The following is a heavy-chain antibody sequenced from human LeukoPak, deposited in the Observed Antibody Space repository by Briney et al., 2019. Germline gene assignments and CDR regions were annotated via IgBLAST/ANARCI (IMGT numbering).Heavy chain of an antibody. D-gene: IGHD3-10*02. V-gene: IGHV3-48*03. Sequence: PGGSLRLSCAASGFTFSSYEMNWVRQAPGKGLEWVSYISSSGSTIYYADAVKGRFIICRDNDKNSLYLKMNSLRAEDTAVYYCSELGITMIGGVWGKGTTVTISS. CDR1: GFTFSSYE. CDR3: SELGITMIGGV. J-gene: IGHJ6*04. CDR2: ISSSGSTI.